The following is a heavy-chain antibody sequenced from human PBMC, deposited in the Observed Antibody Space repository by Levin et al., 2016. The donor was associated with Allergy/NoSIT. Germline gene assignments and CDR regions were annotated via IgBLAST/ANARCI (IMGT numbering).Heavy chain of an antibody. D-gene: IGHD6-19*01. CDR3: ARHFFPRYSSGWYVPWYFDL. Sequence: SETLSLTCAVYGGSFSGYYWSWIRQPPGKGLEWIGEINHSGSTNYNPSLKSRVTISVDTSKNQFSLKLSSVTAADTAVYYCARHFFPRYSSGWYVPWYFDLWGRGTLVTVSS. CDR2: INHSGST. CDR1: GGSFSGYY. J-gene: IGHJ2*01. V-gene: IGHV4-34*01.